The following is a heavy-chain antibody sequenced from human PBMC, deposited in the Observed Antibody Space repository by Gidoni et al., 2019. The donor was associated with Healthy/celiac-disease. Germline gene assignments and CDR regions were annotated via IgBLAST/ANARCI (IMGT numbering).Heavy chain of an antibody. D-gene: IGHD6-6*01. V-gene: IGHV3-53*01. Sequence: EVQLVESGGGLIQPGGSLRLSCAASGFTVSSNYMSWVRQAPGKGLEWVSVIYSGGSTYYADSVKGRFTISRDNSKNTLYLQMNSLRAEDTAVYYCARSPVFLIAARPTPYFDYWGQGTLVTVSS. CDR3: ARSPVFLIAARPTPYFDY. J-gene: IGHJ4*02. CDR1: GFTVSSNY. CDR2: IYSGGST.